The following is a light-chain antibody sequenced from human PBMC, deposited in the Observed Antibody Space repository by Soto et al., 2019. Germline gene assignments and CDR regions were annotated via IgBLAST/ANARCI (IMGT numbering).Light chain of an antibody. J-gene: IGLJ1*01. CDR3: SSYRSSSTLYV. CDR2: EVS. V-gene: IGLV2-14*01. Sequence: QSALTQPASVSGSPGQSITISCTGTSSDVGGYNYVSWYQQHPGTAPKLMIYEVSNRPSGVSNRFSGSKSGNTASLTISGLQAEDEADYYCSSYRSSSTLYVFGTGTKLTVL. CDR1: SSDVGGYNY.